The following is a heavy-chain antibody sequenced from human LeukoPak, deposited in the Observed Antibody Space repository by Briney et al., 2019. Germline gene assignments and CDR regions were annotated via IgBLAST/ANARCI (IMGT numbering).Heavy chain of an antibody. CDR1: GYRFASYW. V-gene: IGHV5-10-1*01. J-gene: IGHJ6*04. CDR3: AVGGTYCIVNSCTSYLGMGV. Sequence: GESLKISCKGSGYRFASYWISWVRQMPGKGREWMGRIDPSDSYTNYSPSVQAHVSISADKSTSTAYLQCSSLKASDTATSYCAVGGTYCIVNSCTSYLGMGVWGKGTTVTVSS. D-gene: IGHD2-15*01. CDR2: IDPSDSYT.